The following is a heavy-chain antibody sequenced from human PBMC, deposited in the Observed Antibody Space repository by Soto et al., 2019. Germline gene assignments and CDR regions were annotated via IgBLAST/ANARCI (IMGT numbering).Heavy chain of an antibody. CDR3: ATLTGLSHRDDSGAYTGY. Sequence: ASVKVSCTASGYTFFSKYYIHWVRQAPGQGLEWMGLINPSTGGTIYTQKLPGRVTMTRDTSTSTVFMALTNLRLDDTAVYYCATLTGLSHRDDSGAYTGYWGPGTLVTVCS. J-gene: IGHJ4*02. CDR2: INPSTGGT. V-gene: IGHV1-46*01. CDR1: GYTFFSKYY. D-gene: IGHD3-22*01.